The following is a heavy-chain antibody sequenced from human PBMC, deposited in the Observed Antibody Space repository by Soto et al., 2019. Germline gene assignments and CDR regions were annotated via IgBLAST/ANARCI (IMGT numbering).Heavy chain of an antibody. J-gene: IGHJ6*02. Sequence: SETLSLTCAVSGGSLSSSNWWSWVRQPPGKGLEWIWEISQSGNTKYNTSLKSRLTISIDKSKNQFSLNLSSVTAADTAVYYCARPYYYYGMDVWGQGTTVTVSS. CDR1: GGSLSSSNW. V-gene: IGHV4-4*02. CDR2: ISQSGNT. CDR3: ARPYYYYGMDV.